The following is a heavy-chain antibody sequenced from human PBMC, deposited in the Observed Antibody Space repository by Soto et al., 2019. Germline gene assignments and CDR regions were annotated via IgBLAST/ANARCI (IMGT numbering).Heavy chain of an antibody. V-gene: IGHV3-11*05. CDR2: ISSSSSYT. D-gene: IGHD5-12*01. Sequence: QVQLVESGGGLVKPGGSLRLSCVASGFTFSDYYMSWIRQAPGKGLEWVSYISSSSSYTNYADSVKGRFTISRDNAXXSLYLQMNGLRAEDTAVYYCARDHQRYSDYDYVDYWGQGTLVTVSS. CDR1: GFTFSDYY. CDR3: ARDHQRYSDYDYVDY. J-gene: IGHJ4*02.